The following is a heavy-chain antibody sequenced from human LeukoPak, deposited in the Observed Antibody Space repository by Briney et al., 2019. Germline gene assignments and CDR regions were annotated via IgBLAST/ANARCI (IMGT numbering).Heavy chain of an antibody. CDR1: GFTFSSYG. CDR3: ARGATMIVVVPPGAF. CDR2: ISYDGSNK. V-gene: IGHV3-30*03. D-gene: IGHD3-22*01. J-gene: IGHJ4*02. Sequence: GGSLRLSCAASGFTFSSYGMHWVRQAPGKGLEWVAVISYDGSNKYYSDSVKGRFTISRDNSKTTLYLQMNSLRAEDTAVYYCARGATMIVVVPPGAFWGQGTLVTVSS.